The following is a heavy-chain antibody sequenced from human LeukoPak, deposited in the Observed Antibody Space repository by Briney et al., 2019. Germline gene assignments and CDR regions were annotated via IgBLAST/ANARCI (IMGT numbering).Heavy chain of an antibody. J-gene: IGHJ4*02. V-gene: IGHV3-23*01. Sequence: GGSLRLSCAASGFTFDDYAMHWVRQAPGKGLEWVSAISGSGGSTYYADSVKGRFTISRDNSKNTLYLQMNSLRAEDTAVYYCANLGVVIDYWGQGTLVTVSS. D-gene: IGHD3-3*01. CDR1: GFTFDDYA. CDR3: ANLGVVIDY. CDR2: ISGSGGST.